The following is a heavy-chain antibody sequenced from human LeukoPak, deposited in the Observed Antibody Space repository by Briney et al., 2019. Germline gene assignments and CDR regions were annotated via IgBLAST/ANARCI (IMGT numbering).Heavy chain of an antibody. V-gene: IGHV4-59*01. CDR1: GGSISSYY. CDR3: ARKADYYGSEDAFDI. D-gene: IGHD3-10*01. Sequence: SETLSLTCTVSGGSISSYYWSWIRQPPGKGLEWIGYIYYSGSTNYNPSLKSRVTISVDTSKNQFPLKLSSVTAADTAVYYCARKADYYGSEDAFDIWGQGTMVTVSS. CDR2: IYYSGST. J-gene: IGHJ3*02.